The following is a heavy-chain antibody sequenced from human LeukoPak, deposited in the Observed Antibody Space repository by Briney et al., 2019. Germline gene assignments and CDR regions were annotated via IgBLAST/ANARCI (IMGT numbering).Heavy chain of an antibody. CDR2: INPNSGDT. J-gene: IGHJ5*02. V-gene: IGHV1-2*02. CDR3: ARGDYYGSPKVVAA. CDR1: GYTFPDYY. D-gene: IGHD3-10*01. Sequence: AASVTVSCKASGYTFPDYYIKWVRQAPGQGLEWIGWINPNSGDTNYAQKFQDRVTMTRDTSISTAYIELNFLRSDDTAVFYCARGDYYGSPKVVAAWGQGTLVTVSS.